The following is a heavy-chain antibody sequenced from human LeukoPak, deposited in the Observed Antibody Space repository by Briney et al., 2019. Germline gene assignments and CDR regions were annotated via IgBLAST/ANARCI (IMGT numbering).Heavy chain of an antibody. CDR1: GFTFSSYG. J-gene: IGHJ4*02. D-gene: IGHD6-25*01. CDR3: AKDRGYSTYYFDY. Sequence: PGGSLRLSCAASGFTFSSYGMHWVRQAPGKGLEWVALISYDGSNKYYADSVKGRFTISRDNSKNKLYLQMTSLSAEDTALYYCAKDRGYSTYYFDYWGQGTLVTVSS. V-gene: IGHV3-30*18. CDR2: ISYDGSNK.